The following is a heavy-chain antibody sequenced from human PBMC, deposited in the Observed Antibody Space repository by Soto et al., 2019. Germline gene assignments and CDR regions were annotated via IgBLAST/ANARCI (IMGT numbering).Heavy chain of an antibody. CDR1: GFTFSSYA. Sequence: EVQLLESGGGLVQPGGSLRLSCAASGFTFSSYAMSWVRQAPGKGLEWVSAISGSGGSTYYADSVKGRFTISRDNSKNTLYLQMNSLRAEDTAVYYCAKDHVDTAMGLDWGMDVWGQGTTVTVSS. D-gene: IGHD5-18*01. CDR3: AKDHVDTAMGLDWGMDV. CDR2: ISGSGGST. V-gene: IGHV3-23*01. J-gene: IGHJ6*02.